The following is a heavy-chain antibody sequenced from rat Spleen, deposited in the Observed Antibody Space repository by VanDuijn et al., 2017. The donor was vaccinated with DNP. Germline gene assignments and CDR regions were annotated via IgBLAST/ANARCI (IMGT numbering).Heavy chain of an antibody. CDR2: ISSGGST. J-gene: IGHJ4*01. CDR1: GFSLTSYG. Sequence: QVQLKESGPGLVQPSQTLSRTCTVSGFSLTSYGVSWVRQPPGKGLEWIAAISSGGSTYYNSALKSRLSISKDTSKSQVFLKMNSLQTEDTATYYCASTLVNYGTYGYYAMDAWGQGTSVTVSS. V-gene: IGHV2S12*01. CDR3: ASTLVNYGTYGYYAMDA. D-gene: IGHD1-3*01.